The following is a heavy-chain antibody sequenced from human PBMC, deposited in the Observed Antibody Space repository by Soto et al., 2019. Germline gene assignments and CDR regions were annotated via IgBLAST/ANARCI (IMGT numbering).Heavy chain of an antibody. CDR1: GYTFTSYA. V-gene: IGHV1-3*01. CDR2: INAGNGNT. Sequence: ASVKVSCKASGYTFTSYAMHWVRQAPGQRLEWMGWINAGNGNTKYSQKFQGRVTITRDTSASTAYMELSSLRSEDTAVYYCALAVADHYYYYGMDVWGEGTKVTVSS. J-gene: IGHJ6*04. CDR3: ALAVADHYYYYGMDV. D-gene: IGHD6-19*01.